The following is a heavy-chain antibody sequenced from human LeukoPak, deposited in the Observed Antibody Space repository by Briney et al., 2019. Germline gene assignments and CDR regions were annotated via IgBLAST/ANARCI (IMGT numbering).Heavy chain of an antibody. CDR2: IKQDGSGQ. D-gene: IGHD3-10*01. CDR1: GLTFRNFW. J-gene: IGHJ4*02. V-gene: IGHV3-7*01. Sequence: GGSLRLSCAASGLTFRNFWMCWVRQAPGKGLEWAATIKQDGSGQYYVDSVKGRFTISRDNAQNSLYLQMNNLRAEDTAVYYCARSYGHSIDYWGQGTLVTVSS. CDR3: ARSYGHSIDY.